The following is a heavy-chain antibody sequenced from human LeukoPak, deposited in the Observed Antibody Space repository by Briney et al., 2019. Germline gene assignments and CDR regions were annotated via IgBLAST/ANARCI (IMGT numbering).Heavy chain of an antibody. J-gene: IGHJ4*02. D-gene: IGHD4-23*01. Sequence: AASVKVSCKVSEYTLTELSMRWVRQAPGKGLEWMGGFDPEDGETIYAQKFQGRVTMTEDTSTDTAYMELSSLRSEDTAVYYCATEERLRWYHYFGYWGQGTLVTVSS. CDR3: ATEERLRWYHYFGY. CDR1: EYTLTELS. CDR2: FDPEDGET. V-gene: IGHV1-24*01.